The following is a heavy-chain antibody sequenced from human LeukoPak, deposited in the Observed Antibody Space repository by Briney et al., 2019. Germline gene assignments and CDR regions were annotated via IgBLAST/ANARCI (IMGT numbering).Heavy chain of an antibody. CDR2: ISWNSGSI. D-gene: IGHD1-26*01. CDR1: GFTFYDYA. J-gene: IGHJ3*02. V-gene: IGHV3-9*01. CDR3: AKDIRIGGSYPGRFAFDI. Sequence: PGSSVRLSRAASGFTFYDYAMHWVRQAPGKGLEWVSDISWNSGSIGYADSVKGRFTISRDNAKNSLYLQMNSLRAEDTALYYCAKDIRIGGSYPGRFAFDIWGQGTMVTVSS.